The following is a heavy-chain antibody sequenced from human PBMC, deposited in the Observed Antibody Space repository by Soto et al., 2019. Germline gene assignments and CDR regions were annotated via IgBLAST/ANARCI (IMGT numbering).Heavy chain of an antibody. J-gene: IGHJ6*02. D-gene: IGHD4-17*01. CDR2: INPNSGGT. Sequence: ASVKVSCKASGYTFTGYYMHWVRQAPGQGLEWMGWINPNSGGTNYAQKLQGWVTMTRDTSISTAYMELSRLRSDDTAVYYCARGGQAYGDYLNYYYYYGMDVWGQGTTVTVSS. V-gene: IGHV1-2*04. CDR3: ARGGQAYGDYLNYYYYYGMDV. CDR1: GYTFTGYY.